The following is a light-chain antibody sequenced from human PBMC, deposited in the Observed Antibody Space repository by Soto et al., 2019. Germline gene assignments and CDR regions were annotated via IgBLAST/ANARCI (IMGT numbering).Light chain of an antibody. CDR3: QQRSNWLT. CDR2: DAS. Sequence: EIVLTQSPATLSLSPGERATLSCRASQSVSSYLAWYQQKPGQAPRLLIYDASNRATGIPARFSGSGSGTDFTPTISSLGPEDFAVYNCQQRSNWLTFGGGTKVEIK. CDR1: QSVSSY. J-gene: IGKJ4*01. V-gene: IGKV3-11*01.